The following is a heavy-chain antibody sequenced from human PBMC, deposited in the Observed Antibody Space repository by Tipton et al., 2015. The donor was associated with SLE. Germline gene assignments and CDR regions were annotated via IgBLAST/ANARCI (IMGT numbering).Heavy chain of an antibody. V-gene: IGHV4-59*08. D-gene: IGHD2-2*01. J-gene: IGHJ4*02. CDR3: ARGYCSTGSCQRGYYFDY. Sequence: TLSLTCTVSGSSIGSNYWSWIRQPPGKGLEWIGYIYYTGSANYNPSLKSRVTISVDTSKNQFSLKLRSVTAADTAVYYCARGYCSTGSCQRGYYFDYWGQGTLVTVSS. CDR1: GSSIGSNY. CDR2: IYYTGSA.